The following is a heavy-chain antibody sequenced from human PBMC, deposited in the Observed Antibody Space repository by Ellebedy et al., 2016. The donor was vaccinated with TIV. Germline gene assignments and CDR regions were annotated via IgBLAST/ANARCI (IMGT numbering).Heavy chain of an antibody. CDR1: EYTFTTYY. CDR3: ARGVTESGNDAFDI. CDR2: IYPSAGST. D-gene: IGHD4-23*01. V-gene: IGHV1-46*01. Sequence: AASVKVSCKASEYTFTTYYVHWVRQAPGQGLEWMGVIYPSAGSTDYAQKFQGRVTLTRDTSTSTVYMDLSSLRSEDTAVYYCARGVTESGNDAFDIWGQGTVVTVSS. J-gene: IGHJ3*02.